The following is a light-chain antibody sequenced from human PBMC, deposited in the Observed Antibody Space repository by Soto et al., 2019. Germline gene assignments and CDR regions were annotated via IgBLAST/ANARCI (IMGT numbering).Light chain of an antibody. Sequence: VVPQATLSLPVTHRPSDSMSCKYSKCLLQSDGKTYLFWYLQKPGQPPQLLTYEGSRRLSGVLGRISVSGSGTDCSLRVSGVEAVDFGVYYCMQIIHPPIPFGQGTRLEIK. J-gene: IGKJ5*01. CDR2: EGS. CDR1: KCLLQSDGKTY. CDR3: MQIIHPPIP. V-gene: IGKV2-29*03.